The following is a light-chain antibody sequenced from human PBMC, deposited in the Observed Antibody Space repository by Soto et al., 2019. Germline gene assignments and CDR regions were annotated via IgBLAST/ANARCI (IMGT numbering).Light chain of an antibody. CDR3: QSYDSSLSGYV. CDR2: ANN. Sequence: QSVLTQPPSVSGAPGQRVTISCTGSSSNIGAGYDVHWYQQLPGTAPKLLTYANNIRPSGVPGRFSGSKSGTSASLAITGLQAEDEADYYCQSYDSSLSGYVFGTGTKVTVL. CDR1: SSNIGAGYD. V-gene: IGLV1-40*01. J-gene: IGLJ1*01.